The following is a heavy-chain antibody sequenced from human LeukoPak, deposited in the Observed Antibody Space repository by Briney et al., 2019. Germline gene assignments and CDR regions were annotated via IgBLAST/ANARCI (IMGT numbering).Heavy chain of an antibody. J-gene: IGHJ4*02. V-gene: IGHV3-7*03. CDR1: GFTFSNYW. CDR3: ATTQTFDY. Sequence: SGESLTLSCIASGFTFSNYWMSWVRQAPGKGLEWVANIKQDGSDKNYIDSVKGRFSISRDNAKSSLNLQMHNLRAEDTAVCYCATTQTFDYWGQGTLVTVSS. CDR2: IKQDGSDK. D-gene: IGHD2-15*01.